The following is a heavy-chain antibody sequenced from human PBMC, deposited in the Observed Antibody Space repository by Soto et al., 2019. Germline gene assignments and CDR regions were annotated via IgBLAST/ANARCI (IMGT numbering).Heavy chain of an antibody. V-gene: IGHV3-30*18. CDR1: GFTFSSYG. J-gene: IGHJ3*02. CDR2: ISYDGSNK. D-gene: IGHD3-22*01. CDR3: AKVFQPRKSYYYDRVAAFDI. Sequence: GGSLRLSCAASGFTFSSYGMHWVRQAPGKGLEWVAVISYDGSNKYYADSVKGRFTISRDNSKNTLYLQMNSLRAEDTAVYYCAKVFQPRKSYYYDRVAAFDIWGQGTMVTVSS.